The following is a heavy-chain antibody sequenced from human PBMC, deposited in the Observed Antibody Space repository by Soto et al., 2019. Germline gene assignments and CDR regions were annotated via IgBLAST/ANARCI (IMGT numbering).Heavy chain of an antibody. Sequence: EVQLVQSGAEVKKPGESLKISCKGFGYTYPSYWIGWVRQMPGKGLEWVGIIYPEDSDTRYSPSFQGQVTISADKSISTADLQWRSFKASPTAMYYYATPILLWYVRDALDTWGQGTLVTVSS. V-gene: IGHV5-51*03. D-gene: IGHD3-10*01. J-gene: IGHJ3*02. CDR2: IYPEDSDT. CDR3: ATPILLWYVRDALDT. CDR1: GYTYPSYW.